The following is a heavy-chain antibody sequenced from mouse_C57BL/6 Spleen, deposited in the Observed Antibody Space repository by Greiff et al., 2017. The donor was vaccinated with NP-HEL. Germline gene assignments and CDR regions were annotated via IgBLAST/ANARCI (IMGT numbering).Heavy chain of an antibody. CDR3: ARLRYYGSPWYFDV. CDR2: IDPSDSYT. D-gene: IGHD1-1*01. J-gene: IGHJ1*03. CDR1: GYTFTSYW. Sequence: VQLQQPGAELVKPGASVKLSCKASGYTFTSYWMQWVKQRPGQGLEWIGEIDPSDSYTNYNQQFKGKATLTVDTSSSTAYMQLSSLTSEDSAVYYCARLRYYGSPWYFDVWGTGTTVTVSS. V-gene: IGHV1-50*01.